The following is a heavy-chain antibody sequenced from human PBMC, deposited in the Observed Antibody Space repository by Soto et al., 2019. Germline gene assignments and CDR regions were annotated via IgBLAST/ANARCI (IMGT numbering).Heavy chain of an antibody. CDR3: ARGRDPMTYYYGMDV. V-gene: IGHV4-59*01. CDR2: IYYSGST. J-gene: IGHJ6*02. Sequence: SETLSLTCTVSGGSISSYYWSWIRQPPGKGLEWIGYIYYSGSTNYNPYLKSRVTISVDTSKNQFSLKLSSVTAADTAVYYCARGRDPMTYYYGMDVWGQGTTVTVSS. CDR1: GGSISSYY.